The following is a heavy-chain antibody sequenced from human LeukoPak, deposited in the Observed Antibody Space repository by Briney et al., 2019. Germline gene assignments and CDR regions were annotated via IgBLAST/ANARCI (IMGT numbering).Heavy chain of an antibody. CDR2: FYHSGST. Sequence: PSETLSLTCTVSGDSINTNHWWGWVRPPPGKGLEWIGEFYHSGSTNYSPSLKSRVTISIDKSKNLYSLNLNFVTAADTAVYFCAREVINSEFDYWGQGSLVTVSS. D-gene: IGHD3-10*01. CDR3: AREVINSEFDY. CDR1: GDSINTNHW. J-gene: IGHJ4*02. V-gene: IGHV4-4*02.